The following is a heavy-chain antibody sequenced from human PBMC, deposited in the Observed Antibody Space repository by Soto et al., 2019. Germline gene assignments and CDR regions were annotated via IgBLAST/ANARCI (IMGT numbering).Heavy chain of an antibody. CDR3: AKDIGRVRGVITPGGMDV. CDR2: ISYDGSNK. D-gene: IGHD3-10*01. V-gene: IGHV3-30*18. CDR1: GFTFSSYG. J-gene: IGHJ6*02. Sequence: GGSLRLSCAASGFTFSSYGMHWVRQAPGKGLEWVAVISYDGSNKYYADSVKGRFTISRDNSKNTLYLQMNSLRAEDTAVYYCAKDIGRVRGVITPGGMDVWGQGTTVTVSS.